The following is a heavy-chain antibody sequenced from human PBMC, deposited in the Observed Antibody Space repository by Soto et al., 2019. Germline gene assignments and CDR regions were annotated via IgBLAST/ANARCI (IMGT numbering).Heavy chain of an antibody. CDR3: ARHPFGSGSYYNPMRYYYYYYMDV. V-gene: IGHV3-53*04. D-gene: IGHD3-10*01. J-gene: IGHJ6*03. CDR2: IYNGGST. CDR1: GFTVSSNY. Sequence: GGSLRLSCAASGFTVSSNYMSWVRQAPGKGLEWVSVIYNGGSTYYADSVKGRFTISRHNSKNTLYLQINSLRAEDTAVYYCARHPFGSGSYYNPMRYYYYYYMDVWGKGTTVTVSS.